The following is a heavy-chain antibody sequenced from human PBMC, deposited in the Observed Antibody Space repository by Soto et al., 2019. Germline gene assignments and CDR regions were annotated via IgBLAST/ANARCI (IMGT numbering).Heavy chain of an antibody. Sequence: PSETLSLTRAVSGDSISSMNWWSWVRQPPGKGLEWIGEIHHSGSTNYNPSLKSRVTISVEKSKNQFSLKLSSVTAADTAVYYCARYDYGSGNDYNIDYWGQGILVTVS. CDR2: IHHSGST. V-gene: IGHV4-4*02. CDR3: ARYDYGSGNDYNIDY. CDR1: GDSISSMNW. D-gene: IGHD3-10*01. J-gene: IGHJ4*02.